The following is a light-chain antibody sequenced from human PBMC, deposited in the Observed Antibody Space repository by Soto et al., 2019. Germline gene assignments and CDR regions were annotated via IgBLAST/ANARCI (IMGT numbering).Light chain of an antibody. CDR1: QSVLYSSNNKNY. J-gene: IGKJ5*01. V-gene: IGKV4-1*01. CDR2: WAS. CDR3: QQYYSTPPT. Sequence: DIVMTQSPDSLAVSLGERATINCMSSQSVLYSSNNKNYLAWYQQKPGQPPKLLIYWASTRESGVPDRFSGSGSGTDSTLTISSLQAEDVAVYYCQQYYSTPPTFGQGTRLEIK.